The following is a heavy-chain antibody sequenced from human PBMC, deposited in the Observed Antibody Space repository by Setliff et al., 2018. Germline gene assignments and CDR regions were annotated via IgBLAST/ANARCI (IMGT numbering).Heavy chain of an antibody. CDR1: GFTFSDYA. D-gene: IGHD2-15*01. Sequence: GGSLRLSCAASGFTFSDYAMSWVRQAPGKGLEWVSTISGSAGSIHLADSVKGRFTISRDNSKNTLYLQMNSLRPEDTAVYYCARTCSGSGCYAGLESWGQGTPVTSPQ. CDR2: ISGSAGSI. J-gene: IGHJ4*02. V-gene: IGHV3-23*01. CDR3: ARTCSGSGCYAGLES.